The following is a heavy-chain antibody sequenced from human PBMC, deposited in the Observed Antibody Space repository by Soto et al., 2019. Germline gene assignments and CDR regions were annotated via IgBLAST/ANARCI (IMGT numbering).Heavy chain of an antibody. V-gene: IGHV3-33*01. J-gene: IGHJ6*02. CDR1: GFTFSSYG. CDR3: ARDSRGNWNYYGMDV. CDR2: IWYDGSNK. D-gene: IGHD1-20*01. Sequence: SLRLSCAASGFTFSSYGMHWVRQAPGKGLEWVAVIWYDGSNKYYADSVKGRFTISRDNSKNTLYLQMNSLRAEDTAVYYCARDSRGNWNYYGMDVWGQGTTVTVYS.